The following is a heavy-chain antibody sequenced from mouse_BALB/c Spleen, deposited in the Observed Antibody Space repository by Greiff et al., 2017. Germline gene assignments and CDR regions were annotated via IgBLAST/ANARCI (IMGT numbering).Heavy chain of an antibody. Sequence: VQLQQSGPELVKPGASVKMSCKASGYTFTSYVMHWVKQKPGQGLEWIGYINPYNDGTKYNEKFKGKATLTSDKSSSTAYMELSSLTSEDSAVYYCARSMILYAMDYWGQGTSVTVSS. CDR1: GYTFTSYV. CDR2: INPYNDGT. CDR3: ARSMILYAMDY. D-gene: IGHD2-4*01. V-gene: IGHV1-14*01. J-gene: IGHJ4*01.